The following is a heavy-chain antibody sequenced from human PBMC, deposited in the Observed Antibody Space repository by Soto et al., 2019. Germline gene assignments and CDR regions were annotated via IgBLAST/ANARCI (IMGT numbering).Heavy chain of an antibody. Sequence: QVQLHQWGAGLLKPSETLSLACSIYSGSFSGYYWSWIRQHPGKGLEWIGEISQSGHTNYSPSLKSRVSISIDTSKKQFSLNLASVSAADTAVYYCARAPKVSGSSQTRPDFWGQGTLVTVSS. CDR2: ISQSGHT. CDR1: SGSFSGYY. D-gene: IGHD6-6*01. CDR3: ARAPKVSGSSQTRPDF. J-gene: IGHJ4*02. V-gene: IGHV4-34*01.